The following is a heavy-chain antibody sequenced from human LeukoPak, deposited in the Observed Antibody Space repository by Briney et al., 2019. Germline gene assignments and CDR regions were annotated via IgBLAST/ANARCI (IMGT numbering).Heavy chain of an antibody. Sequence: KSSETLSLTCAVSGGSISSGGYSWSWIRQPPGKGLEWIGYIYHSGSTYYNPSLKSRVTISVDRSKNQFSLKLSSVTAADTAVYYCARVRVGAFDIWGQGTMVTVSS. CDR2: IYHSGST. D-gene: IGHD3-10*01. V-gene: IGHV4-30-2*01. CDR3: ARVRVGAFDI. CDR1: GGSISSGGYS. J-gene: IGHJ3*02.